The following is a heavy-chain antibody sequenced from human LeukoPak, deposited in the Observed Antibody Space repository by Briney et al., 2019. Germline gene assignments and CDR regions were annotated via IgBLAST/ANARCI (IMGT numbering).Heavy chain of an antibody. V-gene: IGHV3-74*01. J-gene: IGHJ4*02. D-gene: IGHD3-9*01. CDR1: GFSFSKYG. CDR3: ARDFDMGIAPGDDFDF. CDR2: IKEDGTNT. Sequence: GGSLRLSCAASGFSFSKYGMHWVRQAPGEGLVWVARIKEDGTNTRYADSVKGRFTISRDNSRNTVFLKMNRLRAEDTAVYYCARDFDMGIAPGDDFDFWAREPWSPSPQ.